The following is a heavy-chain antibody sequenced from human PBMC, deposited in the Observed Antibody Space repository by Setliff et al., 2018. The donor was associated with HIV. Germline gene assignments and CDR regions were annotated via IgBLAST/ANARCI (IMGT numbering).Heavy chain of an antibody. J-gene: IGHJ6*03. V-gene: IGHV4-4*09. Sequence: SETLSLTCFVSGGSMGGHYWSWIRQSPGKGLEWIGYISASGSTTYTPSLKSRVLISVDTSKNQLSLKLTSVTAADTAMYYCARGRDGELFTKEGNYYYYIDVWGKGTTVTVSS. D-gene: IGHD3-10*01. CDR1: GGSMGGHY. CDR3: ARGRDGELFTKEGNYYYYIDV. CDR2: ISASGST.